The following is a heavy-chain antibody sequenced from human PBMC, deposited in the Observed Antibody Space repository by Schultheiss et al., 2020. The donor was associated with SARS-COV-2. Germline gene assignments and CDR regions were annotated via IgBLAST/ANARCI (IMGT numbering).Heavy chain of an antibody. CDR1: GYTFTDYY. V-gene: IGHV1-2*02. D-gene: IGHD5-18*01. CDR2: MNPNSGNT. Sequence: ASVKVSCKASGYTFTDYYVHWVRQAPGQGLEWMGWMNPNSGNTGYAQKFQGRVTMTTDTSTTTAYMELRSLRSDDTAVYYCARLAYGYIHIDHWGQGTLVTVSS. CDR3: ARLAYGYIHIDH. J-gene: IGHJ4*02.